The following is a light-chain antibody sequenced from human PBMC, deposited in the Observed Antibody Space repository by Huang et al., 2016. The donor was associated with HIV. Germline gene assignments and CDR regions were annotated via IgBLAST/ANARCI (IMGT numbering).Light chain of an antibody. CDR3: QQYNNWPPLT. V-gene: IGKV3-15*01. CDR1: QRVSSN. Sequence: EIVMTQSPATLSVSPGERATLSCRASQRVSSNLAWYQQKPGQARRLLSYGASTRATGIPARFSGSGSGTEFTLTISSLQSEDFAVYYCQQYNNWPPLTFGGGTKVEIK. J-gene: IGKJ4*01. CDR2: GAS.